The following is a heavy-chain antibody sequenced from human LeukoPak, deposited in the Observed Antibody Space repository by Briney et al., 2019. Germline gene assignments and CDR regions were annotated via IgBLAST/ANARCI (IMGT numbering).Heavy chain of an antibody. CDR1: GFSFSNSW. CDR3: SRDFGGT. J-gene: IGHJ5*02. V-gene: IGHV3-7*04. CDR2: MKEDGSEK. Sequence: GGSLRLSCAASGFSFSNSWMNWVRQAPGKGLEWVANMKEDGSEKYYVDSVKGRFTISRDTTKNSLYLQMNSLGAEDTAVYYCSRDFGGTWGQGTLVTVSS. D-gene: IGHD3-10*01.